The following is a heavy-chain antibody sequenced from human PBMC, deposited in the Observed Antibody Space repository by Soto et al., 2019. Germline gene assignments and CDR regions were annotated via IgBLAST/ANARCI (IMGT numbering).Heavy chain of an antibody. Sequence: QVQLVESGGGVVQPGRSLRLSCAASGFTFSSYGMHWVRQAPGKGLEWVAVIWYDGSNKYYADSVKGRFTISRDNSKNTLYLQMNSLRAEDTAVYYCARDSGSSGYYFSPIDYWGQGTLVTVSS. CDR3: ARDSGSSGYYFSPIDY. CDR1: GFTFSSYG. D-gene: IGHD3-22*01. CDR2: IWYDGSNK. J-gene: IGHJ4*02. V-gene: IGHV3-33*01.